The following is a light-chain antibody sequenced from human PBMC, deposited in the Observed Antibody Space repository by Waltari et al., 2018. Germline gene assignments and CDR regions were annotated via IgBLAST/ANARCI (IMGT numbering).Light chain of an antibody. CDR2: AAT. CDR1: QNVRRF. Sequence: DIQLTQSPPSLSASVGDSVTITCRASQNVRRFLNCYQQKPGKAPKLLIYAATDLQTGFPSRFSGSGSETEYSLTISSLQLEDSAIYYCQQASSYPRTFGQGTKVEIK. CDR3: QQASSYPRT. V-gene: IGKV1-39*01. J-gene: IGKJ1*01.